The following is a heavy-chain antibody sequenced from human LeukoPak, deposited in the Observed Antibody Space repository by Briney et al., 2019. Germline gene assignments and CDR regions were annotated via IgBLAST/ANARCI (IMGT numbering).Heavy chain of an antibody. CDR2: INPNSGGT. CDR3: ARAIGYCSGGSCYEGDWFDP. D-gene: IGHD2-15*01. V-gene: IGHV1-2*06. Sequence: ASVKVSCKASGYTFTGYYMHWVRQAPGQGLEWMGRINPNSGGTNYAQKFQGRVTMTRDTSISTAYMELSRLRSDDTAVYYCARAIGYCSGGSCYEGDWFDPWGQGTLVTVSS. CDR1: GYTFTGYY. J-gene: IGHJ5*02.